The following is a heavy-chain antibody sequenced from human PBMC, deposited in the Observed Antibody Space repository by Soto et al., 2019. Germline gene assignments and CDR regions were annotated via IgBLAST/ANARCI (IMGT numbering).Heavy chain of an antibody. V-gene: IGHV1-18*01. J-gene: IGHJ4*02. Sequence: QVQLVQSGAEVKKPGASVKVSCKASGYTFTTYGMSWVRQAPGQGLDWMGWISTYNGNTKYAERLQGRVTMTTDTTSSRAYMELRSLRSDATAVYYCARGPTDYYDNSGNYFLDYWVQGTLVTVSS. CDR2: ISTYNGNT. CDR1: GYTFTTYG. D-gene: IGHD3-22*01. CDR3: ARGPTDYYDNSGNYFLDY.